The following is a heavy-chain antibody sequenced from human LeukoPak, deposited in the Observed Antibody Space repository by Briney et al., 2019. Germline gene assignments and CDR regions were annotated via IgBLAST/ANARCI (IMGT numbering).Heavy chain of an antibody. V-gene: IGHV4-30-2*01. CDR1: GGSISSGGYY. J-gene: IGHJ4*02. Sequence: SETLSLTCTVSGGSISSGGYYWSWIRQPPGKGLEWIGYIYHSGSTYYNPSLKSRVTISVDRSKNQFSLKLGSVTAADTAVYYCARGGAAAGEGNFDYWGQGTLVTVSS. D-gene: IGHD6-13*01. CDR2: IYHSGST. CDR3: ARGGAAAGEGNFDY.